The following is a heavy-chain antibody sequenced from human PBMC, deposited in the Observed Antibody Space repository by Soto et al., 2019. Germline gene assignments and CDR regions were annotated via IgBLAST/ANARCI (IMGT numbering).Heavy chain of an antibody. D-gene: IGHD3-22*01. CDR3: AKGVTMIVVALGDFDY. J-gene: IGHJ4*02. V-gene: IGHV3-23*01. CDR2: ISGSGGST. CDR1: GFTFSSYA. Sequence: GGSLRLSCAASGFTFSSYAMSWVRQAPGKGLEWVSAISGSGGSTYYADSVKGRFTISRDNSKNTLYLQMNSLRAEDTAVYYCAKGVTMIVVALGDFDYWGQGTLVTVSS.